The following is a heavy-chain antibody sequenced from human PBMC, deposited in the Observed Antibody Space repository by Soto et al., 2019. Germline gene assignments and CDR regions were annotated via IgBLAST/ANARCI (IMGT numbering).Heavy chain of an antibody. V-gene: IGHV4-39*01. CDR1: GGSISSSSYY. Sequence: QLQLQESGPGLVKPSETLSLTCTVSGGSISSSSYYWGWIRQPPGKGLEWIGSIYYSGSTYYNPSLRSRVTISVDTSKNQFSLKLSSVTAADTAVYYCARRGVGYCSSTSCYNTHFDYWGQVSLVTVSS. D-gene: IGHD2-2*02. CDR3: ARRGVGYCSSTSCYNTHFDY. J-gene: IGHJ4*01. CDR2: IYYSGST.